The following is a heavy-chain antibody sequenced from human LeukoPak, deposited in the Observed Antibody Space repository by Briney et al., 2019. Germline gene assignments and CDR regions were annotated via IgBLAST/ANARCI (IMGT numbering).Heavy chain of an antibody. J-gene: IGHJ4*02. Sequence: VASVKVSCKASGYTFTGYYMHWVRQAPGQGLEWMGIINPSGGSTSYAQKFQGRVTMTRDMSTSTVYMELSSLRSEDTAVYYCARDFRRDGYNYWGQGTLVTVSS. CDR1: GYTFTGYY. CDR2: INPSGGST. V-gene: IGHV1-46*01. CDR3: ARDFRRDGYNY. D-gene: IGHD5-24*01.